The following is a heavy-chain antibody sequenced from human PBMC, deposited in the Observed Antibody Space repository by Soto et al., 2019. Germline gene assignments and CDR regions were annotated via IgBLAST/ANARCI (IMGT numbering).Heavy chain of an antibody. Sequence: QVQLQESGPGLVKPSETLSLTCTVSGGSISSYYWSWIRQPPGKGLEWIGYTYYSGSTNYNPSLKSRVTISVDTSKNQFSLKLSSVTAADTAVYYCARHEWIAAAGTRTYYFDYWGQGTLVTVSS. CDR3: ARHEWIAAAGTRTYYFDY. V-gene: IGHV4-59*08. J-gene: IGHJ4*02. D-gene: IGHD6-13*01. CDR2: TYYSGST. CDR1: GGSISSYY.